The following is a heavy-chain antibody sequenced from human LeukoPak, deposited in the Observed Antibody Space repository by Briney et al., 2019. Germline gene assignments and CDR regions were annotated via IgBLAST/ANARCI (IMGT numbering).Heavy chain of an antibody. CDR3: ARGLKLPRYSSSSRLNWFDP. CDR1: GGSFSGYY. J-gene: IGHJ5*02. D-gene: IGHD6-6*01. V-gene: IGHV4-34*01. CDR2: INHSGST. Sequence: PSETLSLTCAVYGGSFSGYYWSWIRQPPGKGLEWIGEINHSGSTNYNPSLKSRVTISVDTSKNQFSLKLSSVTAADTTVYYCARGLKLPRYSSSSRLNWFDPWGQGTLVTVSS.